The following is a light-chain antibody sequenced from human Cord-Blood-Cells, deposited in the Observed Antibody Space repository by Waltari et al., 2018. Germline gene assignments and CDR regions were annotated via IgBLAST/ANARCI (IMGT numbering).Light chain of an antibody. V-gene: IGLV2-23*01. Sequence: QSALTQPASVSGSPGQSITISCTGTSSDVGSYNLVSWYQQHPGEAPKLMIDEGSKRPSGVSNRFSGSKSGNTASLTISGLQAEDEADYYCCSYAGSSTVFGGGTKLTVL. CDR2: EGS. CDR1: SSDVGSYNL. J-gene: IGLJ2*01. CDR3: CSYAGSSTV.